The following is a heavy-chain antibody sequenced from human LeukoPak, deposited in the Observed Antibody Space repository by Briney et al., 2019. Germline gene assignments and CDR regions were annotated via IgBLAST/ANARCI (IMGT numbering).Heavy chain of an antibody. J-gene: IGHJ5*02. V-gene: IGHV1-2*06. CDR2: INPNSGDT. CDR1: GYTFTGYY. Sequence: GASVKVSCKASGYTFTGYYMHWARQAPGQGLEWMGRINPNSGDTNYAQKLQGRVTMTTDTSTSTAYMELRSLRSDDTAVYYCARATQTPPEDNWFDPWGQGRPEDNWFDPWGQGTLVTVSS. CDR3: ARATQTPPEDNWFDPWGQGRPEDNWFDP. D-gene: IGHD1-1*01.